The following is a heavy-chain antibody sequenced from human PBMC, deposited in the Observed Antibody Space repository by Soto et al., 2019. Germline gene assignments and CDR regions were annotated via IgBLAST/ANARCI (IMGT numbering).Heavy chain of an antibody. CDR1: GGRFSSYA. CDR3: AGPPELTRIYYYYGMDV. Sequence: SVKVSCKASGGRFSSYAISWVRQAPGQGLEWMGGIIPIFGTANYAQKFQGRVTITADESTSTAYMELSSLRSEDTAVYYCAGPPELTRIYYYYGMDVWGQGTTVTVSS. J-gene: IGHJ6*02. D-gene: IGHD1-7*01. CDR2: IIPIFGTA. V-gene: IGHV1-69*13.